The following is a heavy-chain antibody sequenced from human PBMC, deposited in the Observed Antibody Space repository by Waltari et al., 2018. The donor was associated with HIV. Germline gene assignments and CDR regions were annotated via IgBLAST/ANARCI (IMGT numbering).Heavy chain of an antibody. CDR3: ARHDPGTYYYFDY. J-gene: IGHJ4*02. CDR2: IYYGGST. CDR1: GGSSNSYS. Sequence: QLQLQESGPGLVKPSETLSLTCSVSGGSSNSYSWGWIRQPPGKGLEWIGSIYYGGSTFYNSSLKIRLTISVDTSKNQFSLKLSSVTAADTAVYYCARHDPGTYYYFDYWGQGTLVTVSS. D-gene: IGHD3-10*01. V-gene: IGHV4-39*01.